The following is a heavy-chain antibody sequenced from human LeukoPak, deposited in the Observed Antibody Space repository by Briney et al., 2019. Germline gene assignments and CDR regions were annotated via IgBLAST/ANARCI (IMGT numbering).Heavy chain of an antibody. CDR3: ARQTFPNDSSGYYLDY. Sequence: PSETLSLTCTVSGGSISSGSYYWGWIRQPPGKGLEWIGSIYYSGSTYYNPSLKSRVTISVDTSKNQFSLKLSSVTAADTAVYYCARQTFPNDSSGYYLDYWGQGTLVTVSS. D-gene: IGHD3-22*01. V-gene: IGHV4-39*01. CDR2: IYYSGST. CDR1: GGSISSGSYY. J-gene: IGHJ4*02.